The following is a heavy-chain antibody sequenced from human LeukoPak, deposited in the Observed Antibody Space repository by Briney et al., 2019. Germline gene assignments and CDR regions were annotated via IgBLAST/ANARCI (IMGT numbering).Heavy chain of an antibody. CDR3: AELGITMIGGV. CDR2: ISSSGSTI. J-gene: IGHJ6*04. V-gene: IGHV3-48*03. D-gene: IGHD3-10*02. CDR1: GFTFSSYE. Sequence: GGSLRLSCAASGFTFSSYEMNWVRQAPGKGLEWVSYISSSGSTIYYADSVKGRFTISRDNAKNSLYLQMNSLRAKDTAVYYCAELGITMIGGVWGKGATVTISS.